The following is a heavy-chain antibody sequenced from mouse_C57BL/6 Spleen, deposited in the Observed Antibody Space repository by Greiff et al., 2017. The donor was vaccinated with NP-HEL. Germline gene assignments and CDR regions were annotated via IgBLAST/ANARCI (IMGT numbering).Heavy chain of an antibody. J-gene: IGHJ1*03. CDR3: ARIPYYGSSPWSFDV. V-gene: IGHV1-64*01. Sequence: QVQLQQPGAELVKPGASVKLSCKASGYTFTSYWMHWVKQRPGQGLEWIGMIHPNSGSTNYNEKFKSKATLTVDKSSSTAYMQLSSLTSEDSAVYYCARIPYYGSSPWSFDVWGKGTTVTVSS. D-gene: IGHD1-1*01. CDR1: GYTFTSYW. CDR2: IHPNSGST.